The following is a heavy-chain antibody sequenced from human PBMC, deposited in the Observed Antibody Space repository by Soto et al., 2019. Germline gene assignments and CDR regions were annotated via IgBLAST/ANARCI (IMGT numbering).Heavy chain of an antibody. D-gene: IGHD2-15*01. Sequence: EVQLVESGGDLVQPGGSLRLSCAASGFTLSDHHMDWVRQAPGKGLEWVGRSRNKAKSYTTEYAASVKGRFTISRDESKNSLYLELNSQKREDTAVYYCSRETSHCSGGACYSRFDHWGQGTLVTVCS. CDR3: SRETSHCSGGACYSRFDH. CDR2: SRNKAKSYTT. V-gene: IGHV3-72*01. J-gene: IGHJ4*02. CDR1: GFTLSDHH.